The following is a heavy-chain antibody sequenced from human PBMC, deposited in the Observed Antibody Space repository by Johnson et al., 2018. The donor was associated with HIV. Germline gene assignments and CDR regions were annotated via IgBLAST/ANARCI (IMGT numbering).Heavy chain of an antibody. CDR1: GFSFSSYW. J-gene: IGHJ3*02. CDR2: TKQDGSEK. CDR3: ARGSYYYDSSGGAFDI. D-gene: IGHD3-22*01. Sequence: VQLVESGGGLVQPGGSLRLSCAASGFSFSSYWMSWVRQAPGKGLEWVANTKQDGSEKYYVDSVKGRFTISRENAKNSLYLQMNSLRAGDTAVYYCARGSYYYDSSGGAFDIWGQGTVLAVSS. V-gene: IGHV3-7*01.